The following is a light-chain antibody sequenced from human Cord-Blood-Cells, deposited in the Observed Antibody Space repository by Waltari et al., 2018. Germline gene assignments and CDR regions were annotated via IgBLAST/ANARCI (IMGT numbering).Light chain of an antibody. CDR2: TLP. V-gene: IGKV2-40*01. CDR3: IQRIEFPSIT. J-gene: IGKJ5*01. CDR1: QSLLDSDDGNTY. Sequence: DIVMTQTPLSLPVTPGEPASISCRSSQSLLDSDDGNTYLDWYLQKPGQSPQLLIYTLPYRSSGVPERFSGSGSGTDFTLKISRVEADDVVVYYCIQRIEFPSITFGQGTRLDIK.